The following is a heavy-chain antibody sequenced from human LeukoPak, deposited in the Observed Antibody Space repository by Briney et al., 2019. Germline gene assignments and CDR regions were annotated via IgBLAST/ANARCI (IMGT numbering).Heavy chain of an antibody. Sequence: PSETLSLTCTVSGGSISSYYWSWIRQPPGKGLEWIGEINHSGSTNYNPSLKSRVTISVDTSKNQFSLKLSSVTAADTAVYYCAGPVRGARGTNWFDPWGQGTLVTVSS. J-gene: IGHJ5*02. CDR3: AGPVRGARGTNWFDP. CDR1: GGSISSYY. D-gene: IGHD3-16*01. CDR2: INHSGST. V-gene: IGHV4-34*01.